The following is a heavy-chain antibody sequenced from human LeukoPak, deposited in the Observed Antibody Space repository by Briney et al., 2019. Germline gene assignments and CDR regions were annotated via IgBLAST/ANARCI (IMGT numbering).Heavy chain of an antibody. CDR3: ARGTNYDTLTGYSISDY. D-gene: IGHD3-9*01. V-gene: IGHV3-53*01. CDR2: IYSGGST. J-gene: IGHJ4*02. Sequence: GGSLRLSCAASGFTVSSNYMSWVRRAPGKGLEWVSVIYSGGSTYYADSVKGRFTISRDNSKNTLYLQMNSLRAEDTAVYYCARGTNYDTLTGYSISDYWGQGTLVTVSS. CDR1: GFTVSSNY.